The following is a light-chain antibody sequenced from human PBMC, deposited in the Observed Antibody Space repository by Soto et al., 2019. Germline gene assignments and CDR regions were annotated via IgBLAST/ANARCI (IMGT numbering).Light chain of an antibody. CDR3: QQYNTYPVT. CDR2: EAS. CDR1: KGISNY. Sequence: DIQMTQSPSSLSASVGDRVTITCRASKGISNYLAWFQQKPGKAPKSLIYEASSLQSGVPSRFSGSGSGTDFTLTINNLQPEDFATYYCQQYNTYPVTFGPGTKVYI. V-gene: IGKV1-16*01. J-gene: IGKJ3*01.